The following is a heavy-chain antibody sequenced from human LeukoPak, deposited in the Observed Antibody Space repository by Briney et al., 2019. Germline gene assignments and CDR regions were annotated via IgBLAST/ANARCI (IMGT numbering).Heavy chain of an antibody. J-gene: IGHJ1*01. D-gene: IGHD3-3*01. CDR2: FNSDGSST. CDR1: GFTFSSYW. V-gene: IGHV3-74*01. CDR3: ARDRSGYFQN. Sequence: GGSLRLSCAASGFTFSSYWMHWVRQAPGKGLVWVSRFNSDGSSTTYADSVKGRFIISRDNAKNTLYLQMNSLRAEDTAVYFCARDRSGYFQNWGQGTLVTVSS.